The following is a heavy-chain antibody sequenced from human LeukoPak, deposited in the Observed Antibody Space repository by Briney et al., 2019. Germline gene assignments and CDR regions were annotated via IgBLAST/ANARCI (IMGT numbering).Heavy chain of an antibody. CDR3: ARLRRYSGSYLLDY. J-gene: IGHJ4*02. D-gene: IGHD1-26*01. Sequence: SETLSLTCTVSGGSISSYYWSWIRQPPGKGLEWIGYIYYSGSTNYNPSLKSRVTISVDTSKNQFSLKLSSVTAADTAVYYCARLRRYSGSYLLDYWGQGTLVTVSS. CDR2: IYYSGST. V-gene: IGHV4-59*08. CDR1: GGSISSYY.